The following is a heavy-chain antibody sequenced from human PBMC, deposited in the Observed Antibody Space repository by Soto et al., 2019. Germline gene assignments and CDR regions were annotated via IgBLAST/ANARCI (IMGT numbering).Heavy chain of an antibody. J-gene: IGHJ4*02. Sequence: EVQLLESGGGLVQPGGSLRLSCAASGFTFSSYAMSWVRQAPGKGLEWVSAISGSGGSTYYADSVKGRFTISRDNSKNTLYLKINSLRAEDTAVYYWSTVWLGRITFGGGKSCDYWGQGTLVTVSS. CDR3: STVWLGRITFGGGKSCDY. V-gene: IGHV3-23*01. D-gene: IGHD3-16*01. CDR2: ISGSGGST. CDR1: GFTFSSYA.